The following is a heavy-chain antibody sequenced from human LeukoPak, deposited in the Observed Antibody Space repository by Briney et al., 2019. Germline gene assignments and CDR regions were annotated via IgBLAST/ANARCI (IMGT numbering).Heavy chain of an antibody. D-gene: IGHD6-19*01. Sequence: SETLSLPFTVSGGSISSYYWRWSRPPPGKGLGGIGCYYHSGSTNYNPTLKSGVTTSVDTSKNQFSLRLNSVTAADTAVYYCASTQQWLAFDYWGQGILVTVSS. J-gene: IGHJ4*02. CDR3: ASTQQWLAFDY. CDR1: GGSISSYY. V-gene: IGHV4-59*01. CDR2: YYHSGST.